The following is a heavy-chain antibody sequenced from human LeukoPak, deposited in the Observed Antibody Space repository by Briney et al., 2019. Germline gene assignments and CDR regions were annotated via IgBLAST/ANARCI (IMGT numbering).Heavy chain of an antibody. CDR1: GFTFSGYP. J-gene: IGHJ4*02. CDR3: ARDRLSGYSYGPIDY. CDR2: ISYDGSNK. Sequence: GGSLRLSCAASGFTFSGYPIHWVRQAPGKGLEWVAVISYDGSNKYYADSVKGRFTISRDNSKNTLYLQMNSLRAEDTAVYYCARDRLSGYSYGPIDYWGQGTLVTVSS. V-gene: IGHV3-30-3*01. D-gene: IGHD5-18*01.